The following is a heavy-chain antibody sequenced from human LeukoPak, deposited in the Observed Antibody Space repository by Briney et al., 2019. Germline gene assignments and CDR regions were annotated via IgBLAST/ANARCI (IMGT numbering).Heavy chain of an antibody. J-gene: IGHJ4*02. V-gene: IGHV1-18*01. CDR1: GYTFTSYG. CDR3: ARAPLVGARDDY. Sequence: ASVKVSCKASGYTFTSYGISWVRQAPGQGLEWMGWISAYNGNTNYAQKLQGRVTMTIDTSTSTAYMELRSLRSDDTAMYYCARAPLVGARDDYWGQGTLVTVSS. CDR2: ISAYNGNT. D-gene: IGHD1-26*01.